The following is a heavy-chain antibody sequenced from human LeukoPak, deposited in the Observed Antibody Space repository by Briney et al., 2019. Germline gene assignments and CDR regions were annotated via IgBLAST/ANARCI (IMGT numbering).Heavy chain of an antibody. V-gene: IGHV3-7*01. J-gene: IGHJ4*02. D-gene: IGHD2-2*01. CDR3: SGRDSSRNPWAY. CDR2: IRPDGSDK. CDR1: GFTFNTFW. Sequence: GGSLRLSCAASGFTFNTFWMNWVRLAPGRGLEWLANIRPDGSDKYYVDSVRGRFTISRDNGRNLVYLEMNSLRVEDTAVYYCSGRDSSRNPWAYWGQGTLVSVSS.